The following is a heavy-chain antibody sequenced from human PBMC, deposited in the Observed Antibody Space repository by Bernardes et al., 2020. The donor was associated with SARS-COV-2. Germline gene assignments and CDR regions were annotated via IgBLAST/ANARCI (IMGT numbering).Heavy chain of an antibody. J-gene: IGHJ5*02. Sequence: SGPTLVKPTQTLTLTCTFSGFSLSTSGVGVGWIRQPPGKALEWLALIYWNDDKRYSPSLKSRLTITKDTSKNQVVLTMTNMDPVDTATYYCAHTTRITIFGVVTQAAGWFDPWGQGTLVTVSS. D-gene: IGHD3-3*01. CDR2: IYWNDDK. CDR3: AHTTRITIFGVVTQAAGWFDP. CDR1: GFSLSTSGVG. V-gene: IGHV2-5*01.